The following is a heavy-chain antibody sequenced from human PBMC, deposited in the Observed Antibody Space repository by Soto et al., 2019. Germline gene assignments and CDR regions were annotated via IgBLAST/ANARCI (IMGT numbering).Heavy chain of an antibody. CDR2: MYHSGST. J-gene: IGHJ5*02. CDR1: GGSISSGGYY. Sequence: SETLSLTCTVSGGSISSGGYYWSWIRQHPGKGLEWIGYMYHSGSTYYNPSLKSRVTISIDRSKNQFSLKLSSVTAADTAVYYCARDSSGYSDFDPRGQRIPVPVSP. D-gene: IGHD3-22*01. CDR3: ARDSSGYSDFDP. V-gene: IGHV4-30-2*01.